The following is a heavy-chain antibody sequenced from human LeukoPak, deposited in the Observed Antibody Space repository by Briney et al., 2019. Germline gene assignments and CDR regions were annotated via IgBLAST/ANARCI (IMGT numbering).Heavy chain of an antibody. J-gene: IGHJ5*02. CDR2: ISSSSSYI. Sequence: GGSLRLSCAASGFTFSSYSMNWVRQAPGEGLEWVSSISSSSSYIYYADSVKGRFTISRDNAKNSLYLQMNSLRAEDTAVYYCARDPVYGDYSAGWFDPWGQGTLVTVSS. CDR3: ARDPVYGDYSAGWFDP. D-gene: IGHD4-17*01. V-gene: IGHV3-21*01. CDR1: GFTFSSYS.